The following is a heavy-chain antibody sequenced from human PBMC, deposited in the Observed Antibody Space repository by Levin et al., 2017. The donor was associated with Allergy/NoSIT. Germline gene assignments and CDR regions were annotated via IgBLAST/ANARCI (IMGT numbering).Heavy chain of an antibody. Sequence: GGSLRLSCAASGFTFSSYAMHWVRQAPGKGLEWVAVISYDGSNKYYADSVKGRFTISRDNSKNTLYLQMNSLRAEDTAVYYCASNSGSYYDDYWGQGTLVTVSS. D-gene: IGHD1-26*01. CDR3: ASNSGSYYDDY. J-gene: IGHJ4*02. CDR2: ISYDGSNK. CDR1: GFTFSSYA. V-gene: IGHV3-30-3*01.